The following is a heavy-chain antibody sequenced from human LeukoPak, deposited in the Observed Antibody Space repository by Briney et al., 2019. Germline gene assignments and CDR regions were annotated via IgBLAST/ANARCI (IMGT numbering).Heavy chain of an antibody. V-gene: IGHV5-51*01. CDR2: IYPGDSDT. D-gene: IGHD6-13*01. CDR3: ARPGYSSSWYYFDY. J-gene: IGHJ4*02. CDR1: GYSFTTYW. Sequence: GESLKISCKGSGYSFTTYWIGWVRQMPGKGLEWMGIIYPGDSDTRYSPSFQGQVTISADKSINTAYLQWNSLKASDTTMYYCARPGYSSSWYYFDYWGQGTLVTVSS.